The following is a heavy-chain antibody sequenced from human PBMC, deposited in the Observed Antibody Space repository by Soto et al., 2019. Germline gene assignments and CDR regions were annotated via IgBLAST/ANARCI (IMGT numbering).Heavy chain of an antibody. J-gene: IGHJ6*02. Sequence: ASGPKLRNPTQTLRLNFTFSAFSLTTTGMCVSWIRQPPGKALEWLARIDWDDDKYYTTSLKTRLTISKDTSKNQVVLTMTNMDPVDTATYYCARTRVRPSYYGMDVWGQGTTVTVSS. CDR2: IDWDDDK. CDR3: ARTRVRPSYYGMDV. CDR1: AFSLTTTGMC. V-gene: IGHV2-70*11. D-gene: IGHD1-1*01.